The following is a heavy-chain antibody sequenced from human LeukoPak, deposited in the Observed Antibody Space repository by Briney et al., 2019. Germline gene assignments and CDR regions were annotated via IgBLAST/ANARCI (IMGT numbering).Heavy chain of an antibody. J-gene: IGHJ3*02. D-gene: IGHD6-19*01. CDR2: IYYSGST. Sequence: SDTLSLTCAVSGHSISSNNWWAWTRQPPGKGLEWIGYIYYSGSTYYNPYNPSLTSRVTMSVDTSKNQFSLKLDSVTEIDTAMYYCARNQAVAANRGAFDIWGQGTMVTVSS. V-gene: IGHV4-28*01. CDR1: GHSISSNNW. CDR3: ARNQAVAANRGAFDI.